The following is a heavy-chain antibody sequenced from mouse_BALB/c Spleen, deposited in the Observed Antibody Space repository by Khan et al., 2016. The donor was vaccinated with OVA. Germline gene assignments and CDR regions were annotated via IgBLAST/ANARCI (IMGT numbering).Heavy chain of an antibody. CDR1: GYSFTGYY. J-gene: IGHJ4*01. V-gene: IGHV1S34*01. CDR3: ARFLDGHYAMDY. Sequence: LVKTGASVKISCKASGYSFTGYYMHWVKQSHGKSLEWIGYISGYNGATSYNQKFKGKATFTVDTSSSTAYMQFNSLTSEDSAVYYCARFLDGHYAMDYSGQGTSVTVSS. CDR2: ISGYNGAT. D-gene: IGHD2-3*01.